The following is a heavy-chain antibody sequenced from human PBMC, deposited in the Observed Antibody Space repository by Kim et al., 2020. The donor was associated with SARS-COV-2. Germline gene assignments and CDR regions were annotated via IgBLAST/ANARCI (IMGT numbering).Heavy chain of an antibody. CDR2: IKQDGSEK. V-gene: IGHV3-7*01. D-gene: IGHD2-15*01. J-gene: IGHJ4*02. CDR1: GFTFSSYW. CDR3: ARDPRPYCSGGSCHKTYYFDY. Sequence: GGSLRLSCAASGFTFSSYWMSWVRQAPGKGLEWVANIKQDGSEKYYVDSVKGRFTISRDNAKNSLYLQMNSLRAEDTAVYYCARDPRPYCSGGSCHKTYYFDYWGQGTLVTVSS.